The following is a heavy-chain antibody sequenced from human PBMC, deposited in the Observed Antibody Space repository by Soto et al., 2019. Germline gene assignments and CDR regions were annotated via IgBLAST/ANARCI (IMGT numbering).Heavy chain of an antibody. CDR3: EFYDFWSENYGMDV. Sequence: SETLSLTCAVYGGSFSGYYWSWIRQPPGKGLEWIGEINHSGSTNYNPSLKSRVTISVDTSKNQFSLKLSSVTAADTAVYYCEFYDFWSENYGMDVWGQGTTVTVSS. D-gene: IGHD3-3*01. J-gene: IGHJ6*02. CDR2: INHSGST. V-gene: IGHV4-34*01. CDR1: GGSFSGYY.